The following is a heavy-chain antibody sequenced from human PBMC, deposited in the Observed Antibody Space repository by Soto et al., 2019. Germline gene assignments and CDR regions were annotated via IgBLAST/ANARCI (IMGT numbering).Heavy chain of an antibody. CDR3: ARIYCNTYTRESWFAP. J-gene: IGHJ5*02. Sequence: GESLKISCTGFGYTFNTFWISWVRQMPGKGLEWMGRIDPRDSYVNYSPSFQGHVTISADKSISTAYLQWGSLKASDTAMYYCARIYCNTYTRESWFAPWGQGTLVTVSS. V-gene: IGHV5-10-1*01. CDR2: IDPRDSYV. D-gene: IGHD4-4*01. CDR1: GYTFNTFW.